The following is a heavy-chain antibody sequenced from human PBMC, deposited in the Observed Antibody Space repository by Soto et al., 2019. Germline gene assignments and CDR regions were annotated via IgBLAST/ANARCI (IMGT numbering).Heavy chain of an antibody. CDR2: ISGSGGST. CDR3: AKAQDIVVVVAAMDYYYGMDV. V-gene: IGHV3-23*01. CDR1: GFTFSSYA. D-gene: IGHD2-15*01. Sequence: GGSLRLSCAASGFTFSSYAMSWVRQAPGKVLEWVSAISGSGGSTYYADSVKGRFTISRDNSKNTLYLQMNSLRAEDTAVYYCAKAQDIVVVVAAMDYYYGMDVWGQGTTVTAP. J-gene: IGHJ6*02.